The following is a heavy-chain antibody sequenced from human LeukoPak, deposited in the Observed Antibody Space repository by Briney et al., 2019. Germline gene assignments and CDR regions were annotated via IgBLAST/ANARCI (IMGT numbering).Heavy chain of an antibody. CDR3: AREGIYGDYRH. CDR1: GGSISSSNW. CDR2: IYHSGST. J-gene: IGHJ4*02. Sequence: SETLSLTCAVSGGSISSSNWWSWARQPPGKGLEWIGEIYHSGSTNYNPSLKSRVSISVDTSKNQFSLKLSSVTAADTAVYYCAREGIYGDYRHWGQGTLVTVSS. D-gene: IGHD4-17*01. V-gene: IGHV4-4*02.